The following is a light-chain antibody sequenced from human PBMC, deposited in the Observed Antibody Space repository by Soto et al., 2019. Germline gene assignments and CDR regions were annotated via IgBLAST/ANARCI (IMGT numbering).Light chain of an antibody. V-gene: IGKV3-15*01. CDR2: AAS. CDR3: QQYNHWPLT. CDR1: QGLGTN. Sequence: VRTQSPATLSVSPGERATLSCRASQGLGTNLACYQQNPAQAPRLLIYAASTRATGVPVRFSGGGSGTEFTLTISSLQSEDFAVYYCQQYNHWPLTVGGGTKVDIK. J-gene: IGKJ4*01.